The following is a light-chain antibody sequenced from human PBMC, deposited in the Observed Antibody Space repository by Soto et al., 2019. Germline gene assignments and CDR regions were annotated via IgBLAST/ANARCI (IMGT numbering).Light chain of an antibody. CDR2: DNN. J-gene: IGLJ1*01. Sequence: QSALTQPPSVSAAPGQKVTISCSGSSSNIGNNYVSWYQQLPGTAPKLLIYDNNKRPSGIPDRFSGSKSGTSATLGITGLQTGDEADYYCGTWDSSLSAGYVFGTGTKVTVL. CDR1: SSNIGNNY. CDR3: GTWDSSLSAGYV. V-gene: IGLV1-51*01.